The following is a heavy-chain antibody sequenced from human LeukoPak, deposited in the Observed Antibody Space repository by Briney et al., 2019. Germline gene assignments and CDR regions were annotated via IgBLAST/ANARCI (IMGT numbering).Heavy chain of an antibody. CDR2: ISGSGGST. D-gene: IGHD3-10*01. Sequence: GGSLRLSCAASGFTFSSYAMSWVRQAPGKGLESVSAISGSGGSTYYADSVKGRFTISRDNSKNTLYLQMNSLRAEDTAVYYCAKYPQVLLWFGELYYWGQGTLVTVSS. CDR1: GFTFSSYA. CDR3: AKYPQVLLWFGELYY. J-gene: IGHJ4*02. V-gene: IGHV3-23*01.